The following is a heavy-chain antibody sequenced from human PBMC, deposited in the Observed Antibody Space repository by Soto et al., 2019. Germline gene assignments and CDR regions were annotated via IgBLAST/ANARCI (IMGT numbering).Heavy chain of an antibody. D-gene: IGHD3-10*01. J-gene: IGHJ4*02. CDR3: TIDRSLGMVFPDFDF. Sequence: EVQLVESGGGLAKPGGSLRLSCAASGFLFNSYGMNWVRLSPGRGLEWISSISSTSTYIEYADSVKGRFIISRDNAERSLFLQMNSLRAEDTAVYCCTIDRSLGMVFPDFDFWGQGARVTVSS. CDR2: ISSTSTYI. V-gene: IGHV3-21*01. CDR1: GFLFNSYG.